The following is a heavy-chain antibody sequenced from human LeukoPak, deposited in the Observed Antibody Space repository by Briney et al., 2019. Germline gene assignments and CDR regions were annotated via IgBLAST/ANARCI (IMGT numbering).Heavy chain of an antibody. D-gene: IGHD1-26*01. CDR1: GVSFSGYY. Sequence: SETLSLTCAVYGVSFSGYYWSWIRQPPGKGLEWIGEINHSGSTNYNPSLKSRVTISVDTSKNQFSLKLSSVTAADTAVYYCARDTPRGSYFDYWGQGTLVTVSS. CDR2: INHSGST. V-gene: IGHV4-34*01. CDR3: ARDTPRGSYFDY. J-gene: IGHJ4*02.